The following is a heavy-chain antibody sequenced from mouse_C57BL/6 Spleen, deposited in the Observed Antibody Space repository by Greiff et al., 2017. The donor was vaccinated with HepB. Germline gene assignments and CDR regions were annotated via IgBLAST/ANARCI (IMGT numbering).Heavy chain of an antibody. Sequence: EVQRVESEGGLVQPGSSMKLSCTASGFTFSDYYMAWVRQVPEKGLEWVANINYDGSSTYYLDSLKSRFIISRDNAKNILYLQMSSLKSEDTATYYCARGGTTTVGYFDYWGQGTTLTVSS. CDR3: ARGGTTTVGYFDY. D-gene: IGHD1-1*01. J-gene: IGHJ2*01. CDR1: GFTFSDYY. V-gene: IGHV5-16*01. CDR2: INYDGSST.